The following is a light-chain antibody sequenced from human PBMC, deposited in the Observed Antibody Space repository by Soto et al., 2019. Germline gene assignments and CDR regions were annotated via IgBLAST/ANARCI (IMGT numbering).Light chain of an antibody. CDR2: GAY. CDR1: LSVTSY. CDR3: QQYNNWPRT. V-gene: IGKV3D-15*01. Sequence: ENVLTQSPATLSLTPGERATLSCRASLSVTSYLAWYQKKPGQPPRLLIYGAYNRPTGIPARFSGSGSGTEFTLTISSLQSEDFAVYYCQQYNNWPRTFGQGTKVDI. J-gene: IGKJ1*01.